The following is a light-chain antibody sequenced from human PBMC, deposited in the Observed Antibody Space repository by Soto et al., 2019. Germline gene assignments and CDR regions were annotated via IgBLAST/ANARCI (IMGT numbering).Light chain of an antibody. CDR3: QQYNSYT. CDR1: QSISSW. CDR2: KAS. V-gene: IGKV1-5*03. Sequence: DIQMTQSPSTLSASVGDRVTITCRASQSISSWLAWYQQKPGKAPKLLIYKASSLESGVPSRFSGSGSGTEITLTISSLQPDDFATYYCQQYNSYTFGQGTKVDIK. J-gene: IGKJ1*01.